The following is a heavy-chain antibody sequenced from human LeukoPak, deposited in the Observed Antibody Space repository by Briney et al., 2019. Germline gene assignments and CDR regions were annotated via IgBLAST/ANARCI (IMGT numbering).Heavy chain of an antibody. CDR2: IDPSDSYT. J-gene: IGHJ4*02. CDR3: ARHTVQYCSSTSCYNY. V-gene: IGHV5-10-1*01. Sequence: GESLKISRKGSGYSFTSYWISWVRQMPGKGLEWMGRIDPSDSYTNYSPSFQGHVTISADKSIGTAYLQWSSLKASDTAMYYCARHTVQYCSSTSCYNYWGQGTLVTVSS. D-gene: IGHD2-2*02. CDR1: GYSFTSYW.